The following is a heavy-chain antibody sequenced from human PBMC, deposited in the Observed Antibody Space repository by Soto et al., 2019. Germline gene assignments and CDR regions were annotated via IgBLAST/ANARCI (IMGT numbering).Heavy chain of an antibody. D-gene: IGHD6-19*01. J-gene: IGHJ4*02. CDR1: TFSSYA. V-gene: IGHV3-64*02. CDR3: ARSDYSSGWLLGY. CDR2: ISSNGGST. Sequence: TFSSYAMHWVRQAPGKGLEYVSAISSNGGSTYYADSVKGRFTISRDNSKNTLYLQMGSLRAEDMAVYYCARSDYSSGWLLGYWGQGTLVTVSS.